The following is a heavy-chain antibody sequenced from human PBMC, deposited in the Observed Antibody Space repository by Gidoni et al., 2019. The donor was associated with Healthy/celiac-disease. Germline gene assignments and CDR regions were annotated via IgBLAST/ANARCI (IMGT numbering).Heavy chain of an antibody. CDR1: GGSISSSSYY. J-gene: IGHJ6*02. V-gene: IGHV4-39*01. CDR2: IYYSGST. D-gene: IGHD7-27*01. CDR3: ARPNGSRVWGGKYGMDV. Sequence: QLQLQESGPGLVKPSETLSLTCTVSGGSISSSSYYWGWIRQPPGKGLEWIGSIYYSGSTYYNPSLKSRVTISVDTSKNQFSLKLSSVTAADTAVYYCARPNGSRVWGGKYGMDVWGQGTTVTVSS.